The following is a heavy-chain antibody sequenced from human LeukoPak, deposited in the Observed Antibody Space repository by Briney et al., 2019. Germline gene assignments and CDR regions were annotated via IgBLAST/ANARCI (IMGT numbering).Heavy chain of an antibody. J-gene: IGHJ6*02. D-gene: IGHD6-13*01. CDR3: ARDAIAAAGHYYYYGMDV. CDR1: GGTFSSYA. Sequence: ASVKVSCKASGGTFSSYAISWVRQAPGQGLEWMGWINPNSGGTNYAQKFQGWVTMTRDTSISTAYMELSRLRSDDTAVYYCARDAIAAAGHYYYYGMDVWGQGTTVTVSS. V-gene: IGHV1-2*04. CDR2: INPNSGGT.